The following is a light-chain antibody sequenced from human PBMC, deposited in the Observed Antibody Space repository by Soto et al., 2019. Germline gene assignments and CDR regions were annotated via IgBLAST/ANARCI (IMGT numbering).Light chain of an antibody. CDR1: QVIKDD. V-gene: IGKV1-6*01. Sequence: AIPMTQSPSSLSASVGDRVNITCRASQVIKDDLVWYQQRPGKAPKLLIYRSSSLQTVVPSRFSGSGSGTDFTLTISSLQPEDFATYYCLQDYNYPYTFGQGTKLEIK. CDR3: LQDYNYPYT. CDR2: RSS. J-gene: IGKJ2*01.